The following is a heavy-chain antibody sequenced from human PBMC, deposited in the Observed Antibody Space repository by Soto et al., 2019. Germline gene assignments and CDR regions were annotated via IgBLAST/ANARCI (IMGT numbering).Heavy chain of an antibody. D-gene: IGHD5-18*01. CDR2: MYPSGNS. V-gene: IGHV4-38-2*02. J-gene: IGHJ4*02. Sequence: SETLALTCTFSVYSISIGYYGGWIRQPPGKGLEWIGSMYPSGNSYYNPSLKSRATISLDTSKNQFTLHLASVTAADTALYYCASLTMVTTNFFDFWGQGTMVTVSS. CDR1: VYSISIGYY. CDR3: ASLTMVTTNFFDF.